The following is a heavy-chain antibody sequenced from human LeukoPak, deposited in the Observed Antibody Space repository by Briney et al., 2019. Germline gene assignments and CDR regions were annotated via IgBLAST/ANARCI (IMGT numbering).Heavy chain of an antibody. V-gene: IGHV4-59*01. J-gene: IGHJ4*02. CDR3: ARGVRVVSTLYYFDY. CDR1: GGFISSYY. D-gene: IGHD2-15*01. Sequence: SETLSLSCTVSGGFISSYYWIWIRQPPGNVLDLIGYIYYSGSTNYNPSLKSRVTISVDTSKNQFSLKLSSVTAADTAVYYCARGVRVVSTLYYFDYWGQGTLVTVSS. CDR2: IYYSGST.